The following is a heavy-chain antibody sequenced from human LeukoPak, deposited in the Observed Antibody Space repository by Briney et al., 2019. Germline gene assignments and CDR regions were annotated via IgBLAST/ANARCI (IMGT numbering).Heavy chain of an antibody. V-gene: IGHV4-34*01. CDR3: ARGGRGNTAMPSDSFAY. CDR2: INHSGST. J-gene: IGHJ4*02. CDR1: GGSFSGYY. D-gene: IGHD5-18*01. Sequence: SETLSLTCAVYGGSFSGYYWSWIRQPPGKGLEWIGEINHSGSTNYNPSLKSRVTISVDTSKNQFSLKLSSVTAADTAVYYCARGGRGNTAMPSDSFAYGGQET.